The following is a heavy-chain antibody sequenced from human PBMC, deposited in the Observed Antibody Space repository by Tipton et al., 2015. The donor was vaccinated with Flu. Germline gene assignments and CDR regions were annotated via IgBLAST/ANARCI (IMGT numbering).Heavy chain of an antibody. J-gene: IGHJ4*02. Sequence: TLSLTCTVSGGSISSSSYYWDWIRQPPGKGLEWLGSVYYSGSTYYNPSRKSRVTLSVDTSNHQFSLKLSSATAADTAVYYCASTVPRGSHECWSGYYMGYFDYWGQGTLVTDS. CDR1: GGSISSSSYY. CDR3: ASTVPRGSHECWSGYYMGYFDY. D-gene: IGHD3-3*01. CDR2: VYYSGST. V-gene: IGHV4-39*01.